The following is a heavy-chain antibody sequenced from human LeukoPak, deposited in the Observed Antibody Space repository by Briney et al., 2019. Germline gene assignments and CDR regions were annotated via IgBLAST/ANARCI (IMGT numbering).Heavy chain of an antibody. CDR2: ISGRGGST. J-gene: IGHJ4*02. Sequence: PGGSLRLSCAASGFTFSSYAMSWVRQAPGKGLEWVSAISGRGGSTYYADSVKGRFTISRDKSKNTLYLQMNSLRAEDTAVYYCAKDPGYYGSGSYYSDWGQGTLVTVSS. V-gene: IGHV3-23*01. CDR3: AKDPGYYGSGSYYSD. CDR1: GFTFSSYA. D-gene: IGHD3-10*01.